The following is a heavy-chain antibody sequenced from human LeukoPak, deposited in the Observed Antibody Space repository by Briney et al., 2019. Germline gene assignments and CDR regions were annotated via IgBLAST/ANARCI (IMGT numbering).Heavy chain of an antibody. J-gene: IGHJ4*02. CDR2: IYSSGST. Sequence: SETLSLTCTVSGGSISSYYWSWIRQPAGKGLEWIGRIYSSGSTNYNPSLKSRVTMSVDTSKNQFSLKLSSVTAAGTAVYYCARNYAAAAPFDYWGQGTLVNVSS. V-gene: IGHV4-4*07. CDR1: GGSISSYY. CDR3: ARNYAAAAPFDY. D-gene: IGHD2-2*01.